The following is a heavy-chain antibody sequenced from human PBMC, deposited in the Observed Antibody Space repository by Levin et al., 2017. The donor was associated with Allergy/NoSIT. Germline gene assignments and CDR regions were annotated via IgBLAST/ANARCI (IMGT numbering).Heavy chain of an antibody. CDR3: VRMVPSNDWPSPDY. CDR1: GFILSDHY. CDR2: SRNRANSYTT. J-gene: IGHJ4*02. V-gene: IGHV3-72*01. Sequence: GGSLRLSCAASGFILSDHYIDWVRQAPGRGLEWVGRSRNRANSYTTDYAASVKGRFSISRDGSQNSLFLQMNSPKTEDTAVYYCVRMVPSNDWPSPDYWGQGTLVTVSS. D-gene: IGHD3-9*01.